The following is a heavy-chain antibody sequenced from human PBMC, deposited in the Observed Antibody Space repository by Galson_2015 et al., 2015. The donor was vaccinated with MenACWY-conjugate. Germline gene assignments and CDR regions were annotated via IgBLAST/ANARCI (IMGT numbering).Heavy chain of an antibody. CDR2: IDPRDSSV. Sequence: QSGAEVKKPGESLRISCKGSGYSFTSYWITWVRQMPGKGLEWMGRIDPRDSSVNYSPSFQGHVTFAADKSISTAYLNLNIGKASDTAMYYCARSEYCGSDCYFKYWGQGSLVTVSS. D-gene: IGHD2-21*02. CDR1: GYSFTSYW. J-gene: IGHJ4*02. V-gene: IGHV5-10-1*01. CDR3: ARSEYCGSDCYFKY.